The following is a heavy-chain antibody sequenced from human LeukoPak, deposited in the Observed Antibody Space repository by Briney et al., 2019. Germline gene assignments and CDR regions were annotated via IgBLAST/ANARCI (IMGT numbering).Heavy chain of an antibody. CDR2: IYSPGST. V-gene: IGHV3-66*01. J-gene: IGHJ4*02. D-gene: IGHD6-6*01. CDR3: ARDQGSSSGVFDY. CDR1: GVIVRTNY. Sequence: AGGSLRLSCAASGVIVRTNYMSWVRQAPGKGLEWVSVIYSPGSTYYADSVRGRLTISRDKSSNTLYLQMNSLRAEDTAVYYCARDQGSSSGVFDYWGQGTLVTVSS.